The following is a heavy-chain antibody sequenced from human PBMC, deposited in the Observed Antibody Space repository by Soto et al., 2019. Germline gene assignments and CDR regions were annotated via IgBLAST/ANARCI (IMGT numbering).Heavy chain of an antibody. Sequence: GGSLRLSCAASGFTFSSYAMSWVRQAPGKGLEWVSAISGSGGSTYYADSVKGRFTISRDNSKNTLYLQMNSLRAEDTAVYYCAKDVYCSGGSCYQTKKSFDYWGQGTLVTVSS. J-gene: IGHJ4*02. CDR2: ISGSGGST. CDR1: GFTFSSYA. V-gene: IGHV3-23*01. D-gene: IGHD2-15*01. CDR3: AKDVYCSGGSCYQTKKSFDY.